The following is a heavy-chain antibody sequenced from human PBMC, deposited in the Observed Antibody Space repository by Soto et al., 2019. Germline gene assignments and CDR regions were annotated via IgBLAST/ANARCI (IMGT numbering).Heavy chain of an antibody. CDR3: TRGVAVAGTTPLRFDL. V-gene: IGHV1-69*01. Sequence: QVQLVQSGAEMKKPGSSVTVSCKASGGTFNNFTFNWVRQASGQGLEWMGGIMPIFGTPNYAQKFPDRFTISADEPTSTAYMELSSLTSDDTAIYYCTRGVAVAGTTPLRFDLWGQGTLVTVSS. J-gene: IGHJ4*02. D-gene: IGHD6-19*01. CDR1: GGTFNNFT. CDR2: IMPIFGTP.